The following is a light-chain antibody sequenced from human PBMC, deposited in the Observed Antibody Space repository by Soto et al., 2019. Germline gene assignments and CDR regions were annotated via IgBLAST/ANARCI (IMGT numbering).Light chain of an antibody. V-gene: IGLV2-14*01. CDR2: EVS. Sequence: QSVLTQPASVSGSPGQSITISCTGTSSDVGYYNYVSWYQQYPGKAPKLMIYEVSNRPSGVSNRFSGSKSGNRASLTISGLQAEDESDYYCSSYTASSTLVFGTGTKLTVL. J-gene: IGLJ1*01. CDR1: SSDVGYYNY. CDR3: SSYTASSTLV.